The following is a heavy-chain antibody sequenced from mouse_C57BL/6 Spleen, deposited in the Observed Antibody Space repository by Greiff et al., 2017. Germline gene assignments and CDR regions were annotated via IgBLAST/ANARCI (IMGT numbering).Heavy chain of an antibody. V-gene: IGHV1-80*01. CDR1: GYAFSSYW. J-gene: IGHJ2*01. CDR2: IYPGDGDT. CDR3: ARGGYGNSDY. D-gene: IGHD2-1*01. Sequence: QVQLKESGAELVKPGASVKISCKASGYAFSSYWMNWVKQRPGKGLEWIGQIYPGDGDTNYNGKFKGKATLTADKSSSTAYMQLSSLTSEDSAVYFCARGGYGNSDYWGQGTTLTVSS.